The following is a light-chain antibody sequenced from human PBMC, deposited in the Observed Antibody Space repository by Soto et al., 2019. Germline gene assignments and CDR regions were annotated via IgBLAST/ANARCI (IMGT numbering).Light chain of an antibody. V-gene: IGKV3-11*01. CDR3: QQFSSWPHT. CDR1: QSVSSF. CDR2: DSS. Sequence: EIVLTQSPATLSLSPGERATLSCMASQSVSSFLAWYQQKPGQAPRLLIFDSSNRASGIPARFSGSGSWTDFTITISSLEPDDFAVYYCQQFSSWPHTFGQGTKVEIK. J-gene: IGKJ1*01.